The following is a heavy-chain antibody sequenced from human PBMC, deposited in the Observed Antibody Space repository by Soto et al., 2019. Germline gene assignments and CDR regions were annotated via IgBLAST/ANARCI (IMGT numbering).Heavy chain of an antibody. CDR2: LDSGGST. CDR1: GFTVSSNY. D-gene: IGHD3-10*01. CDR3: ARGPYLRHMDV. J-gene: IGHJ6*02. Sequence: EVQLVESGGGLIQPGGSLRLSCAASGFTVSSNYMSWVRQAPGKGLEWVSVLDSGGSTYYADSVKGRFTISRDNSNNKPYVQMNSLGAEDTAVYYCARGPYLRHMDVWGQGTTVTVSS. V-gene: IGHV3-53*01.